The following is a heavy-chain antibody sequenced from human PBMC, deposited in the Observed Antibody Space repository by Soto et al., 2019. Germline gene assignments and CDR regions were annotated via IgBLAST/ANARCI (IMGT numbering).Heavy chain of an antibody. CDR2: ISPNNGDT. D-gene: IGHD7-27*01. J-gene: IGHJ3*02. CDR1: GYTFTDYF. CDR3: ATETGADAFDI. V-gene: IGHV1-2*02. Sequence: ASVKVSCKASGYTFTDYFMHWVRQAPGQGLEWMGWISPNNGDTSSAQKFQGRVTMTRDTSISTAYMELSRLRSDDTAVYYCATETGADAFDIWGQGTMVTASS.